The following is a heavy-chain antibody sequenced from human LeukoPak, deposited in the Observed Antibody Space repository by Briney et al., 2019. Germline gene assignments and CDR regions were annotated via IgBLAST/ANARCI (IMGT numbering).Heavy chain of an antibody. CDR1: GFTFSPYS. V-gene: IGHV3-48*04. D-gene: IGHD6-13*01. Sequence: GGSLRLSCTASGFTFSPYSMNWVRQAPGKGLEWVSYISSSSSTIYYADSVKGRFTISRDNAKNSLYLQMNSLRAEDTAVYYCAREDSSSPDYWGQGTLVTVSS. CDR2: ISSSSSTI. CDR3: AREDSSSPDY. J-gene: IGHJ4*02.